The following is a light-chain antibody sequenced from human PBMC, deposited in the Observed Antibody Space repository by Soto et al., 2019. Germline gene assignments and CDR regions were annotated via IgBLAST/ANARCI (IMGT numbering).Light chain of an antibody. CDR2: SNN. Sequence: QSVLTQPPSESGTPGQTVTISCSGSSSNIGSNTVNWYQQLPGTAPKLLIYSNNQRPSGVPDRFSGSKSGTSASLAISGLQSEDEADYYCAAWDDSLNGWVFGGGTQLTVL. J-gene: IGLJ3*02. V-gene: IGLV1-44*01. CDR1: SSNIGSNT. CDR3: AAWDDSLNGWV.